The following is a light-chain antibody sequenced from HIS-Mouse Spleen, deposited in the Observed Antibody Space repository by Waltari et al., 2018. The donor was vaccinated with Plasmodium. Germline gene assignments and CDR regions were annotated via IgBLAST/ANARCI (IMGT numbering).Light chain of an antibody. CDR1: ALPKPS. Sequence: SYELPPPPSVSVSPGQTARTPCSGDALPKPSAYWYQQKPGQAPGLVKYKDSKRPSGIPERFAGSSSGTTVTLTISGVQAEDEADYYCQSADSSGTYRVFSGGTKLTVL. CDR3: QSADSSGTYRV. CDR2: KDS. V-gene: IGLV3-25*03. J-gene: IGLJ2*01.